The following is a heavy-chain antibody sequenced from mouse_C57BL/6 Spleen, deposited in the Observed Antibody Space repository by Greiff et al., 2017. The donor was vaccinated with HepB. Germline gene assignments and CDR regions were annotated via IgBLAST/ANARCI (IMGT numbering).Heavy chain of an antibody. CDR2: IYPGSGST. D-gene: IGHD1-1*01. CDR3: ARGEVYYYGSRDY. J-gene: IGHJ2*01. Sequence: QVQLQPSGAELVKPGASVKMSCKASGYTFTSYWITWVKQRPGQGLEWIGDIYPGSGSTNYNEKFKSKATLTVDTSSSTAYMQRSSLTSEDSAVYDCARGEVYYYGSRDYWGQGTTLTVSS. V-gene: IGHV1-55*01. CDR1: GYTFTSYW.